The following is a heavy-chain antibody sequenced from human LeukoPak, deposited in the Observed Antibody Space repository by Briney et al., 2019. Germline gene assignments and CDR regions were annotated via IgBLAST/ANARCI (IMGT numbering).Heavy chain of an antibody. V-gene: IGHV4-61*01. Sequence: MTSETLSLTCTVSGGSISSSSYYWSWIRQPPVKGLEWIGYIYYSGSTNYNPSLKSRVTISVDTSKNQFSLKLSSVTAADTAVYYCAGGSYNTDYWGQGTLVTVSS. J-gene: IGHJ4*02. D-gene: IGHD1-26*01. CDR2: IYYSGST. CDR1: GGSISSSSYY. CDR3: AGGSYNTDY.